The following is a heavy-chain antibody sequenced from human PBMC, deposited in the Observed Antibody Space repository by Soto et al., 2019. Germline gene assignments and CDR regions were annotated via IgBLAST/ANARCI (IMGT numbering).Heavy chain of an antibody. CDR1: GGSISSDGDYYR. J-gene: IGHJ4*02. V-gene: IGHV4-31*03. CDR3: ARVRENYFDS. CDR2: IYDSGSP. Sequence: SETLSLTCTVSGGSISSDGDYYRWSWIRQHPGKGLEWIGYIYDSGSPYYHPSLESRVTVSVDTSKNQFSLKLSSLTAADTAVYYCARVRENYFDSWGQGILVTVCS.